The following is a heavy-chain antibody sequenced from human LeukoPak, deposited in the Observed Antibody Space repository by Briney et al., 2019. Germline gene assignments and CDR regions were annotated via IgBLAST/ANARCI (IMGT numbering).Heavy chain of an antibody. CDR2: ISPNGGST. Sequence: ASVKSSCKASGYSLINFYIHWVRQAPGQGLEWMGIISPNGGSTSYAQKFQGRVTMTREKSTTTIYFELNSLRSEHTARLHFTRAPVSGPEAVYWYFDLWGRGPLFTVSS. V-gene: IGHV1-46*01. J-gene: IGHJ2*01. CDR3: TRAPVSGPEAVYWYFDL. D-gene: IGHD3-3*01. CDR1: GYSLINFY.